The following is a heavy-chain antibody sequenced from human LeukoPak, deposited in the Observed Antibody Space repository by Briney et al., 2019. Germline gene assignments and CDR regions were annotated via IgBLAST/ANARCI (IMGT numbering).Heavy chain of an antibody. CDR3: ARGLLWFGGYYYYGMDV. Sequence: PSETLSLTCAVYGGSFSGYYWSSIRHPPATWLDCIGAINHSGSTNYNPSLKSRVTISVDTSKNQFSLKLSSVTAADTAVYYCARGLLWFGGYYYYGMDVWGQGTTVTVSS. J-gene: IGHJ6*02. CDR1: GGSFSGYY. V-gene: IGHV4-34*01. CDR2: INHSGST. D-gene: IGHD3-10*01.